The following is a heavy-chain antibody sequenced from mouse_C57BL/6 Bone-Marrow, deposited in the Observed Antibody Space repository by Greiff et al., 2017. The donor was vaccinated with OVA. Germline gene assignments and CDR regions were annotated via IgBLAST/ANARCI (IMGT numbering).Heavy chain of an antibody. V-gene: IGHV1-59*01. CDR3: ARPGTGAMDY. J-gene: IGHJ4*01. CDR2: IDPSDSYT. Sequence: QVQLQQPGAELVRPGTSVKLSCKASGYTFTSYWMHWVKQRPGQGLEWIGVIDPSDSYTNYNQKFKGKATLTVDTSSSTAYMQLSSLTSEDSAVYDCARPGTGAMDYWGQGTSVTVSS. CDR1: GYTFTSYW. D-gene: IGHD4-1*01.